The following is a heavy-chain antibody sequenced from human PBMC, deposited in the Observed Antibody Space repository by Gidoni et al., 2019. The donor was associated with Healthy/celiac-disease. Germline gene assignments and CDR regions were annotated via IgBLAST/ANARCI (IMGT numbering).Heavy chain of an antibody. CDR3: ARDTEQLLKFDY. D-gene: IGHD2-2*01. J-gene: IGHJ4*02. CDR1: GFTFSDYY. CDR2: ISSIGSTI. Sequence: QVQLVESGGGLVKPGGSLRLSCADSGFTFSDYYMSWIRQAPGKGLECVSYISSIGSTIYYADSVKGRFTISRDNAKNSLYLQMNSLRAEDTAVYYCARDTEQLLKFDYWGQGTLVTVSS. V-gene: IGHV3-11*01.